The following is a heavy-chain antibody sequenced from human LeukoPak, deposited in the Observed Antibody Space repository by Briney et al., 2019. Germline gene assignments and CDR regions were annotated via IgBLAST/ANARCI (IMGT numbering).Heavy chain of an antibody. CDR1: GFTFSSYA. V-gene: IGHV3-23*01. D-gene: IGHD2-8*01. CDR2: ISGSGGDT. CDR3: AKDRSCTNNICHGDFDY. Sequence: GGSLRLSCAASGFTFSSYAMSWVRQAPGKGLEWVSGISGSGGDTYYADSVKGRFTISRDNSKNTLYLQMNSLRAEDTAVYYCAKDRSCTNNICHGDFDYWGQGTLVTVSS. J-gene: IGHJ4*02.